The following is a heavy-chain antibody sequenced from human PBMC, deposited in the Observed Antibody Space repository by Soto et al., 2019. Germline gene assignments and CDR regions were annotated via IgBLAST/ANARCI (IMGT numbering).Heavy chain of an antibody. Sequence: QVQLVQSGAEVKKPGSSVKVSCKASGGTFSSYAISWVRQAPGQGLEWMGGIIPIFGTANYAQKFQGRVTITADESTSTAYMELSSLRSDDTAVYYCARVVDTAMVTDYYYYGMDVWGQGTTVTVSS. CDR2: IIPIFGTA. CDR1: GGTFSSYA. D-gene: IGHD5-18*01. J-gene: IGHJ6*02. CDR3: ARVVDTAMVTDYYYYGMDV. V-gene: IGHV1-69*01.